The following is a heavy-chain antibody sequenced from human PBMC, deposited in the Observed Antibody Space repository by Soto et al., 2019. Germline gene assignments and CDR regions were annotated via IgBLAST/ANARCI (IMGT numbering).Heavy chain of an antibody. CDR1: GFTFSNAW. V-gene: IGHV3-15*01. J-gene: IGHJ6*02. CDR3: TTDSADIVVVPATPGMDV. D-gene: IGHD2-2*01. Sequence: GGSLRLSCAASGFTFSNAWMTWVRQAPGKGLEWVGHIKSITDGGTTDYAAPVKGRFTISRDDSKNMLYLQMNSLKSEDTAVYYCTTDSADIVVVPATPGMDVWRQGTTVTVSS. CDR2: IKSITDGGTT.